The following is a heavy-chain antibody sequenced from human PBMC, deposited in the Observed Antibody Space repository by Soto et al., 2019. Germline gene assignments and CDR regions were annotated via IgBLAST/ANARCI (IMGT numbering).Heavy chain of an antibody. CDR3: TTDGATVTPERDY. J-gene: IGHJ4*02. CDR1: GFTFSNAW. Sequence: EVQLVESGGGLVKPGGTLRLSCAASGFTFSNAWMSWVRQAPGKGLEWVGRIKSKTDGGTTDYAAPVKGRFTISRDDSKNTLYLQMNSLKTEDTAVYYCTTDGATVTPERDYWGQGTLVTVSS. V-gene: IGHV3-15*01. D-gene: IGHD4-17*01. CDR2: IKSKTDGGTT.